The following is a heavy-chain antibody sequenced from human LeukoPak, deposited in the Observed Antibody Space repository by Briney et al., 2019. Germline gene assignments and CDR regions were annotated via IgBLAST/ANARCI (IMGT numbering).Heavy chain of an antibody. CDR3: ARHRGAGTQADY. CDR1: GGSISSYY. D-gene: IGHD3-10*01. V-gene: IGHV4-59*08. CDR2: IYYSGST. J-gene: IGHJ4*02. Sequence: PSETLSLTCTVSGGSISSYYWSWIRQPPGKGLEWIGYIYYSGSTNYNPSLKSRVTISVDTSKSQFSLKLSPVTAADTAVYYCARHRGAGTQADYWGQGTLVTVSS.